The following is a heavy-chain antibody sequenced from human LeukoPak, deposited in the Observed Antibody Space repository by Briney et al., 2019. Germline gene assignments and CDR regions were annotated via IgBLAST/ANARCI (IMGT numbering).Heavy chain of an antibody. CDR2: IYTSGST. CDR3: ARDNGSLYDSSGYREV. V-gene: IGHV4-4*07. J-gene: IGHJ4*02. CDR1: GGSISSYY. D-gene: IGHD3-22*01. Sequence: SGTLSLTCTVSGGSISSYYWSWIRQPTGKGLEWIGRIYTSGSTNYNPSLKSRVTMSVDTSKNQFSLKLSSVTAADTAVYYCARDNGSLYDSSGYREVWGQGTLVTVSS.